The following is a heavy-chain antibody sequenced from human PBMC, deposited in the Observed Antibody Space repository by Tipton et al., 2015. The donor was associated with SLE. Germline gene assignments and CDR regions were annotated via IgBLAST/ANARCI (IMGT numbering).Heavy chain of an antibody. Sequence: LRLSCAASGFTFSSYWMHWVRQPPGKGLEWIGCMHYSGNTAYSPSLRSRVTMSVDTSKKQISLKLRSVTAADTAVYYCARDQEMASGENRFDPWGQGTLVTVSS. V-gene: IGHV4-59*01. CDR1: GFTFSSYW. J-gene: IGHJ5*02. CDR3: ARDQEMASGENRFDP. CDR2: MHYSGNT. D-gene: IGHD5-24*01.